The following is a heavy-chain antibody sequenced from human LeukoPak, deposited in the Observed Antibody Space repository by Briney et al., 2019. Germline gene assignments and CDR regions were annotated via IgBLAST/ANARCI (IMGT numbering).Heavy chain of an antibody. CDR3: ASRSSGPPDFDY. Sequence: PAGTLSLTCAVYGGTFSGYYWSWIRQPPGKGLEWIGEINHSGSTKYNPSLKSRVTISVDTSKNQFSLKLRPVTAADTAVYYCASRSSGPPDFDYWGQGTLVTVSS. D-gene: IGHD6-19*01. J-gene: IGHJ4*02. CDR2: INHSGST. V-gene: IGHV4-34*01. CDR1: GGTFSGYY.